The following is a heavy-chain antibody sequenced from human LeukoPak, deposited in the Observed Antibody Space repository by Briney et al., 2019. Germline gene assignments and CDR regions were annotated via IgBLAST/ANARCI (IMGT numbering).Heavy chain of an antibody. D-gene: IGHD6-6*01. CDR1: GFTFSSYS. Sequence: GGSLRLSCAASGFTFSSYSMNWVRQAPGKGLEWVSSISSSSSYIYYADSVKGRFTISRDNAKNSLYLQMNSLRAEDTAVYYCARGTQLVSDYFDYWGQGTLVTVSS. CDR3: ARGTQLVSDYFDY. V-gene: IGHV3-21*01. J-gene: IGHJ4*02. CDR2: ISSSSSYI.